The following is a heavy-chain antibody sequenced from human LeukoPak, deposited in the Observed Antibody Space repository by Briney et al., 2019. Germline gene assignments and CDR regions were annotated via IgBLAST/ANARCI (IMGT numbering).Heavy chain of an antibody. V-gene: IGHV4-39*02. CDR3: AREGGPYRPLDY. CDR2: FHFSGAI. Sequence: SETLSLTCTVSGASITTYSHNHDWLRQPPGKGLEWIGGFHFSGAINYNPSLKSRVTIFVDTSAKQLSLKLNSVTAADTAVYYCAREGGPYRPLDYSGQGTLVTVSS. J-gene: IGHJ4*02. CDR1: GASITTYSHN.